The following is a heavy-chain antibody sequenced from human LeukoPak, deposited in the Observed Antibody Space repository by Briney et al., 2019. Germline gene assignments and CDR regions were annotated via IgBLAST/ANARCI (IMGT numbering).Heavy chain of an antibody. CDR2: ISAYNGNT. Sequence: ASVKVSCKASGYTFTSYGISWVRQAPGQGLEWMGWISAYNGNTNYAQKLQGRVTMTTDTSTSTAYMELRSLRSDDTAVYYCARDLSDYYDSSGYSNWFDPWGQGTLVTVSS. J-gene: IGHJ5*02. CDR3: ARDLSDYYDSSGYSNWFDP. D-gene: IGHD3-22*01. CDR1: GYTFTSYG. V-gene: IGHV1-18*01.